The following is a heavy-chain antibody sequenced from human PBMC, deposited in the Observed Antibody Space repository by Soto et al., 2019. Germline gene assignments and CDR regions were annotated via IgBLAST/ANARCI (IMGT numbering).Heavy chain of an antibody. D-gene: IGHD2-15*01. CDR2: IYYSGST. Sequence: SETLSLTCTVSGGSISSGGYYWSWIRQHPGKGLEWIGYIYYSGSTYYNPSLKSRVTISVDTSKNQFSLKLSSVTAADTAVYYCARVGSCSGGSCYEDYFDYWGQGTLVTVSS. V-gene: IGHV4-31*03. J-gene: IGHJ4*02. CDR3: ARVGSCSGGSCYEDYFDY. CDR1: GGSISSGGYY.